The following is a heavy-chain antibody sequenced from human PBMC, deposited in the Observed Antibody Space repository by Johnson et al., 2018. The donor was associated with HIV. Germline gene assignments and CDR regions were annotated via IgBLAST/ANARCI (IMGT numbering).Heavy chain of an antibody. CDR2: ISYDGSSK. J-gene: IGHJ3*01. CDR3: ARDGPPYCGGISGGAFYV. Sequence: QVQLVESGGGVVQPGRSLRLSCAASGFTFSSYGMHWVRQAPGKGLEWVAVISYDGSSKNYGDSVKGRFTISRDNARNSLYLQMNSLRAEDTAVYYCARDGPPYCGGISGGAFYVWGQGTMFTVSS. D-gene: IGHD4-23*01. V-gene: IGHV3-30*03. CDR1: GFTFSSYG.